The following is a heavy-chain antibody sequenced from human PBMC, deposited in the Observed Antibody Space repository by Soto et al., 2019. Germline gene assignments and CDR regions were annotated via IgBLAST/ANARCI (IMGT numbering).Heavy chain of an antibody. CDR2: IHYSGST. D-gene: IGHD4-17*01. V-gene: IGHV4-59*02. Sequence: SETLSLTCSVSGGSVSRYYWSWIRQPPGKGLEWIGHIHYSGSTNSNPSFKSRVTMSLDTSKNQFSLKLSSVTAADTAVYYCARLRTDYGGNGAYYYGMDVWGQGTTVTVSS. CDR3: ARLRTDYGGNGAYYYGMDV. CDR1: GGSVSRYY. J-gene: IGHJ6*02.